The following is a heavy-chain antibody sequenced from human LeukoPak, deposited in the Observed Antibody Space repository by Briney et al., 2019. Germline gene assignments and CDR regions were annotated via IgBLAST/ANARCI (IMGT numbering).Heavy chain of an antibody. CDR1: GFAFRNYE. V-gene: IGHV3-48*03. J-gene: IGHJ6*03. CDR2: ISTVGTSI. Sequence: GVLRLSCAASGFAFRNYEMNWDRQAAGRGLQWVSYISTVGTSIYYADSVKGRFTISRDNVKNSLYLQMNSLRAEDTAVYYCARVTSGITGGTYYYYYMDVWGKGTTVTVSS. CDR3: ARVTSGITGGTYYYYYMDV. D-gene: IGHD6-13*01.